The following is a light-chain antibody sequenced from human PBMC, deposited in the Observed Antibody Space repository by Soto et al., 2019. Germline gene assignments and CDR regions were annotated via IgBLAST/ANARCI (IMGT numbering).Light chain of an antibody. CDR3: SSYNGSNNFVL. J-gene: IGLJ2*01. CDR2: GVT. CDR1: SSETGGYND. V-gene: IGLV2-8*01. Sequence: QSALTQPPSASGSPGQSVTISCTGTSSETGGYNDVSWYQQHPGKAPKLIIYGVTRRPSGVPDRISGSKSGNTASLTVSGRHAAEEEDYYCSSYNGSNNFVLFGGGTKLTVL.